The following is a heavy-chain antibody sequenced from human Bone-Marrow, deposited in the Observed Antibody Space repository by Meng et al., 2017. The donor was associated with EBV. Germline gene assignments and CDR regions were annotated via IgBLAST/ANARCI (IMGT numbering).Heavy chain of an antibody. CDR2: LIPMSGAP. CDR3: ASESGRGFTPDY. D-gene: IGHD3-10*01. J-gene: IGHJ4*02. CDR1: GGTFNSDA. V-gene: IGHV1-69*01. Sequence: QVQGVQAGAEVKKPGSSVKVSCWTSGGTFNSDAVSWVRQAPGQGLEWMGGLIPMSGAPHYAQKFPGRVTITADESTSTHYMDLSNLRSDDTAMYYCASESGRGFTPDYWGQGTLVTVSS.